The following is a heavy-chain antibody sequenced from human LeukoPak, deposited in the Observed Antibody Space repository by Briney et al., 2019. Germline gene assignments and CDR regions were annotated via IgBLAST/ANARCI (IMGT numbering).Heavy chain of an antibody. CDR2: IYPDDSDT. CDR3: ALANWGSPHNY. J-gene: IGHJ4*02. CDR1: GYSFTSYW. D-gene: IGHD7-27*01. V-gene: IGHV5-51*01. Sequence: GESLKISCKGSGYSFTSYWIGWVRQMPGKGLEWMGIIYPDDSDTRYSPSFQGQVTMSADKSMSTAYLQWRSLKASDTAMYYCALANWGSPHNYWGQGTLVTVSS.